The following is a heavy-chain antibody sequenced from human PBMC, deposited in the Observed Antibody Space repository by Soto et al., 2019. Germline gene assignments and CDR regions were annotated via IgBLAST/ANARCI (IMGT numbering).Heavy chain of an antibody. J-gene: IGHJ4*02. Sequence: SETLSLTCTVSGGSISSNYWTWIRQPPGKGLEWIGYVYNSGSTNYNPSLKSRVTISEDTPKSQFSLKVNSMTAVDTAVYYCARYRREAVAGYTLDNWGQGILVTVSS. CDR1: GGSISSNY. CDR3: ARYRREAVAGYTLDN. CDR2: VYNSGST. D-gene: IGHD6-13*01. V-gene: IGHV4-59*01.